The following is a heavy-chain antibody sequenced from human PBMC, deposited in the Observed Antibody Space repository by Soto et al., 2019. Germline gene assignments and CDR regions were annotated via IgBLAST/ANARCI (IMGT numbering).Heavy chain of an antibody. CDR1: GYTFTSYG. CDR2: ISVYNGNT. D-gene: IGHD2-15*01. Sequence: QGQLVQSGAEVKKPGASVKVSCKASGYTFTSYGISWVRQAPGQCLEWMGWISVYNGNTNDAQKLQGRVTMTTDTSTRTPYMELRRLRSDDTAVYYCAKDLRSRYCSGGKCYPSGMGAWGQGTTVTVS. CDR3: AKDLRSRYCSGGKCYPSGMGA. J-gene: IGHJ6*02. V-gene: IGHV1-18*01.